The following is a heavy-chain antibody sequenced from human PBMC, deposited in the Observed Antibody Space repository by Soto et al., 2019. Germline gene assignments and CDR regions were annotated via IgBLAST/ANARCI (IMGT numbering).Heavy chain of an antibody. J-gene: IGHJ4*02. CDR1: GGSISSSSYY. CDR3: ARLGRCWIFDS. Sequence: QLQLQESGPGLVKPSETLSLTCTVSGGSISSSSYYWGWIRQPPGKGLEGIGTIYYSGSTYYNPSLKSRFTISVDTSKNQFSLKLSSLTAADTAVFYCARLGRCWIFDSWGQGTLVTVSS. V-gene: IGHV4-39*01. CDR2: IYYSGST. D-gene: IGHD1-1*01.